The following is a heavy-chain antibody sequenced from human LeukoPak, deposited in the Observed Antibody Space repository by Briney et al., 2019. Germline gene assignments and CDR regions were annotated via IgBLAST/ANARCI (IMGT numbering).Heavy chain of an antibody. Sequence: SETLSLTCTVSGGSISSSSYYWGWIRQPPGKGLEWIGSIYYSGSTYYNPSLKSRVTISVDTSKNQFSLKLSSVTAADTAVYYCARLDTANTIDYWGQGTLVTVSS. CDR2: IYYSGST. J-gene: IGHJ4*02. D-gene: IGHD5-18*01. CDR3: ARLDTANTIDY. V-gene: IGHV4-39*01. CDR1: GGSISSSSYY.